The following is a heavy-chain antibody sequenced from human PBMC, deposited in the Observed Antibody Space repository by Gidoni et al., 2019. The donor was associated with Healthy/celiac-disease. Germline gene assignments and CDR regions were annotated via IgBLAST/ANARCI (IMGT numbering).Heavy chain of an antibody. J-gene: IGHJ2*01. V-gene: IGHV1-69*06. CDR2: IIPIFGTA. CDR1: GGTFSRYA. CDR3: ARVGDYYGSGSYLLNWYFDL. D-gene: IGHD3-10*01. Sequence: QVQLVQSGAEVKKPGSSVKFPCRASGGTFSRYAISWVRQAPGQGLEWMGGIIPIFGTANYAQKFQGRVTITADKSTSTAYMELSSLRSEDTAVYYCARVGDYYGSGSYLLNWYFDLWGRGTLVTVSS.